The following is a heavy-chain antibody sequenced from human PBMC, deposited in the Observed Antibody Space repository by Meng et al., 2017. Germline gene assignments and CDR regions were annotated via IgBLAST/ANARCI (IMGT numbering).Heavy chain of an antibody. J-gene: IGHJ4*02. CDR3: ATSGDNSGFYLGY. Sequence: VHLRVSGPGLVKPSWTPALICSVSGDSISTYNCGCLVRQSPVKGLKWIGAIYHSGRTNYNPSLTSRVTMSVDKSKTQISLNLSSVTPADTAVYCCATSGDNSGFYLGYWGPGILVTVSS. V-gene: IGHV4-4*01. CDR1: GDSISTYNC. D-gene: IGHD3-22*01. CDR2: IYHSGRT.